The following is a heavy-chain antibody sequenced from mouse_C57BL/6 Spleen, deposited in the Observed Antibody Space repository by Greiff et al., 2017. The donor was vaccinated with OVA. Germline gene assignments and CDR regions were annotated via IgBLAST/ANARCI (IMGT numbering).Heavy chain of an antibody. Sequence: VQLKESGAELARPGASVKLSCKASGYTFTSYGISWVKQRTGQGLEWIGEIYPRSGNTYYNEKFKGKATLTADKSSSTAYMELRSLTAEDSAVYFCARDSSGLYYAMDYWGQGTSVTVSS. J-gene: IGHJ4*01. CDR2: IYPRSGNT. V-gene: IGHV1-81*01. D-gene: IGHD3-2*02. CDR3: ARDSSGLYYAMDY. CDR1: GYTFTSYG.